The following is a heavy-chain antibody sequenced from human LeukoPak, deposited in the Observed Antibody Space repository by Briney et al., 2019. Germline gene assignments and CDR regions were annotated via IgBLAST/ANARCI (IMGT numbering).Heavy chain of an antibody. CDR3: ARDLQYSSGWYI. V-gene: IGHV3-7*01. CDR2: IKQDGSEK. J-gene: IGHJ4*02. Sequence: GSLRLSCAASGFTFSSYWISLVRQGPGKGLEGVANIKQDGSEKYYVDSVKGRFTISRDNAKNSLYLQMNSLRAEDTAVYYCARDLQYSSGWYIWGQGTLVTVSS. CDR1: GFTFSSYW. D-gene: IGHD6-19*01.